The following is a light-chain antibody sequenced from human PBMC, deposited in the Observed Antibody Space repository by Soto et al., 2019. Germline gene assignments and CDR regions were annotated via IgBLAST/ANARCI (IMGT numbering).Light chain of an antibody. CDR1: QGIITW. J-gene: IGKJ4*01. CDR3: QQTNSFPLT. Sequence: DIQMTQSPSSVSASVGDRVTITCRASQGIITWLAWYQQKPGEAPDLLIYAASSLKSGVPSRFSGSGSGTDFTLTISSLQPEDFATYYCQQTNSFPLTFGAGAKV. V-gene: IGKV1-12*01. CDR2: AAS.